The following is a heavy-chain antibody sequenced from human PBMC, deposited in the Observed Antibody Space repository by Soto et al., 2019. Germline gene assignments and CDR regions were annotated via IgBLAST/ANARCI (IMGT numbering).Heavy chain of an antibody. CDR2: ITGSGGST. Sequence: EVQLLESGGGLVQPGGSLRVSCAASGFTFSSYAMSWVRQAPGKGLEWVSVITGSGGSTYYADSVKGRFTISRDNSKNTLYLQMNSLSGEDTAVYYCAKESATAVAGTYGYWGQGNLVTVSS. D-gene: IGHD6-19*01. CDR1: GFTFSSYA. CDR3: AKESATAVAGTYGY. J-gene: IGHJ4*02. V-gene: IGHV3-23*01.